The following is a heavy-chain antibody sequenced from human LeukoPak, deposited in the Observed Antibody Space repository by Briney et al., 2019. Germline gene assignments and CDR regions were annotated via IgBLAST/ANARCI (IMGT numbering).Heavy chain of an antibody. J-gene: IGHJ4*02. CDR1: GGSFSGYY. CDR2: INHSGST. CDR3: ARSSGTTE. D-gene: IGHD6-19*01. Sequence: SETLSLTCAVYGGSFSGYYWSWIRQPPGKGRAWIGEINHSGSTNYNPSLKSQVTISVDTSKNQFSLTLSSVTTADTAVYCCARSSGTTEWSEGTLVTVPA. V-gene: IGHV4-34*01.